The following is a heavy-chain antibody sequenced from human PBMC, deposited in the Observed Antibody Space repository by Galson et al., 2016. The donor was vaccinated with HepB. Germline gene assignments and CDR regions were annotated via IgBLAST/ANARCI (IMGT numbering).Heavy chain of an antibody. CDR1: GFAFSGSS. CDR3: ATGFGDS. CDR2: IKTKADGGTT. D-gene: IGHD3-16*01. Sequence: SLRLSCAASGFAFSGSSMHWVRQASGRGLEWVGRIKTKADGGTTDYVAPVKGRFTISRDDSKTTLYLQMNTLKIEDTAVYYCATGFGDSWGQGTLVTVSS. J-gene: IGHJ4*02. V-gene: IGHV3-15*01.